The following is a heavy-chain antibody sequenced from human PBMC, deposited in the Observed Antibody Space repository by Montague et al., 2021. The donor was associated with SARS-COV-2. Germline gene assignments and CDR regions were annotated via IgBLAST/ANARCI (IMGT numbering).Heavy chain of an antibody. D-gene: IGHD2-15*01. CDR3: TRVVVVVPASPAPTLFDP. CDR2: IYATGSA. Sequence: TLSLTCTVSGGSASSRSHFWSWIRQPAGKGLEWIGHIYATGSAKYNPSLGSRVTISVDTSNNQFSLRLNSVTAADTAVYYCTRVVVVVPASPAPTLFDPWGQGILVTVSS. V-gene: IGHV4-61*09. J-gene: IGHJ5*02. CDR1: GGSASSRSHF.